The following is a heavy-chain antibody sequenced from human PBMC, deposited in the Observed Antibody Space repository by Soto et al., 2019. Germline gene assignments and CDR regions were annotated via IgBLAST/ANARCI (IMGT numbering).Heavy chain of an antibody. CDR1: GFTFSSYA. D-gene: IGHD2-2*01. J-gene: IGHJ6*02. V-gene: IGHV3-30-3*01. CDR2: ISYDGSNK. Sequence: QVQLVESGGGVVQPGRSLRLSCAASGFTFSSYAMHWVRQAPGKGLEWVAVISYDGSNKYYADSVKGRFTISRDNSKNTLYLQMNSLRAEDTAVYYCAREGGYCSSTSCPHYGMDVWGQGITVTVSS. CDR3: AREGGYCSSTSCPHYGMDV.